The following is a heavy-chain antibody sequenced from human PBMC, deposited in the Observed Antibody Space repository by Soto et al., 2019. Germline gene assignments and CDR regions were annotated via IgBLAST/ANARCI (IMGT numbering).Heavy chain of an antibody. D-gene: IGHD3-3*01. J-gene: IGHJ4*02. V-gene: IGHV3-74*01. Sequence: EVQLVESGGGLVQPGGFLRLSCAASGFTFSSYWMNWARQAPGKGLVWVSRINSDGRTTNYADSVKGRFTISRDNAKNTLFLQMNSLRAEDTAVYYCARGGGVSTLEDNWGQGTLVTVSS. CDR2: INSDGRTT. CDR1: GFTFSSYW. CDR3: ARGGGVSTLEDN.